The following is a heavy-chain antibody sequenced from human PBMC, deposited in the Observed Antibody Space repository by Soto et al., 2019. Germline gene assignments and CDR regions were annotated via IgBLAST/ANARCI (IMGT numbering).Heavy chain of an antibody. Sequence: GGSLRLSCAASGFTFSSYAMSWVRQAPGKGLEWVSAISGSGGSTYYADSVKGRFTISRDNSKNTLYLQMNSLRAEDTAVYYCATYNSSSWYFFSWFDPWGQGTLVTVSS. J-gene: IGHJ5*02. CDR2: ISGSGGST. CDR1: GFTFSSYA. D-gene: IGHD6-13*01. V-gene: IGHV3-23*01. CDR3: ATYNSSSWYFFSWFDP.